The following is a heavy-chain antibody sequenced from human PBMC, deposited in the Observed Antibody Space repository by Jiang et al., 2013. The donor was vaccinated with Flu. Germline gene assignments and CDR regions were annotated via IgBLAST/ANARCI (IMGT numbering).Heavy chain of an antibody. D-gene: IGHD4-11*01. V-gene: IGHV4-59*01. CDR1: GGSISGYY. CDR2: ISDDGTT. CDR3: AATKGITVRWFDP. Sequence: GLVKPSETLSLTCTVSGGSISGYYWSWIRQPPGKGLEWIGYISDDGTTNHNPSLRSRVTISVDTSKNHFSLNLSSVTAADTAVYFCAATKGITVRWFDPWGQGKLVIVSS. J-gene: IGHJ5*02.